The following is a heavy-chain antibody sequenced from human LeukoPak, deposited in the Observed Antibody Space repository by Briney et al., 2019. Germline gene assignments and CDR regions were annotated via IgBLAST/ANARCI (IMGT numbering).Heavy chain of an antibody. J-gene: IGHJ3*02. CDR2: IKQDGSEK. Sequence: GGSLRLSCAASGFTFSSYWMSWVRQAPGKGLEWAANIKQDGSEKYYVDSVKGRFTISRDNAKNSLYLQMNSLRAEDTAVYYCARQQWLGYDAFDIWGQGTMVTVSS. V-gene: IGHV3-7*01. CDR1: GFTFSSYW. D-gene: IGHD6-19*01. CDR3: ARQQWLGYDAFDI.